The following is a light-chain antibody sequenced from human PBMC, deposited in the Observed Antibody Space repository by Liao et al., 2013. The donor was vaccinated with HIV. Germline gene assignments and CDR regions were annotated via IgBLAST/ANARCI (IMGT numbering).Light chain of an antibody. Sequence: SYVLTQPPSVSVAPGKTARITCGGNNIGSKSVHWYQQKPGQAPVVVIYKDNERPSGIPERFSGSSSGTTVTLTISGVQAEDEADYYCQSADSSGTYWVFGGGTKLTVL. V-gene: IGLV3-25*03. CDR3: QSADSSGTYWV. CDR1: NIGSKS. J-gene: IGLJ3*02. CDR2: KDN.